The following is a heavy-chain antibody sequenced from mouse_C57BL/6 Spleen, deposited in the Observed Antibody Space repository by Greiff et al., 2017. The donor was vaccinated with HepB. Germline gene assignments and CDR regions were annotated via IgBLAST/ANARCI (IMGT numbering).Heavy chain of an antibody. J-gene: IGHJ2*01. CDR2: IYPGDGDT. CDR1: GYAFSSYW. V-gene: IGHV1-80*01. Sequence: VQLQQSGAELVKPGVSVKISCKASGYAFSSYWMNWVKQRPGKGLEWIGQIYPGDGDTNYNGKFKGKATLTADKSSSTAYMQLSSLTSEDSAVYFCARLYDGLYYFDYWGQGTTLTGSS. CDR3: ARLYDGLYYFDY. D-gene: IGHD2-3*01.